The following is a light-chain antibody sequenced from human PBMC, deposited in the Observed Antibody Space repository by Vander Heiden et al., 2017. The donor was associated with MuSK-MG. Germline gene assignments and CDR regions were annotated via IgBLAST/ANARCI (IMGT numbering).Light chain of an antibody. CDR3: SSDKRGSTPYV. CDR1: INDIGRYAY. V-gene: IGLV2-14*03. J-gene: IGLJ1*01. Sequence: QSALTQPASVSGSPGQSITISCTGIINDIGRYAYVSWYHHPPGTAPKLIIYDVTSRHSGVADRLSGAKSGNTATLTISGLQADEEADYYCSSDKRGSTPYVFGAGTKVTVL. CDR2: DVT.